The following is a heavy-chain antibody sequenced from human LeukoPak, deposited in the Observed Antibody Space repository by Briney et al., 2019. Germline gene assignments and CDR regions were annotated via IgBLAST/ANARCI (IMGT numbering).Heavy chain of an antibody. D-gene: IGHD1-26*01. J-gene: IGHJ5*02. CDR2: IYYSGST. V-gene: IGHV4-59*01. CDR1: GGSISSYY. Sequence: SETLSLTCTVSGGSISSYYWSWLRQPPGKGLEWIGYIYYSGSTNYNPSLKSRVTISVDTSKNQFSLKLSSVTAADTAVYYCARARLVGATGWFDPWGQGTLVTVSS. CDR3: ARARLVGATGWFDP.